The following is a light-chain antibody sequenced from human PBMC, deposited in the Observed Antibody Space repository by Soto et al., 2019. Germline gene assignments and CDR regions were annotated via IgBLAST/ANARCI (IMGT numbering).Light chain of an antibody. V-gene: IGKV1-27*01. J-gene: IGKJ1*01. CDR1: QGISNN. CDR3: QKYNSAART. CDR2: AAS. Sequence: DIQMTQSPSSLSASVGDRVTITCRASQGISNNLAWYQQKPGKVPTLLIYAASTLQSGVPSRFSGSGSGTDFTLTISSLQPEDFAAYYCQKYNSAARTFGQGTKVEIK.